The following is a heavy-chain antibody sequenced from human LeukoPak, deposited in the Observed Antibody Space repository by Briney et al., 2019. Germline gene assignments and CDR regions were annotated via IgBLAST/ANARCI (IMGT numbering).Heavy chain of an antibody. CDR1: GFTFSSYA. CDR2: ISGSGGST. D-gene: IGHD5-18*01. CDR3: AKVSDGYLYYFDC. Sequence: TGGSLRLSCAASGFTFSSYAMSWVRQAPGKGLEWVSGISGSGGSTYYADSVKGRFTISRDNSKNTLYLQMNSLRAEDTAVYYCAKVSDGYLYYFDCWGQGTLVTVSS. J-gene: IGHJ4*02. V-gene: IGHV3-23*01.